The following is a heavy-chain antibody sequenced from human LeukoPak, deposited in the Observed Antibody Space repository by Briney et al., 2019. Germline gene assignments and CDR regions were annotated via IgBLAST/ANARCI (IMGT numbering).Heavy chain of an antibody. CDR1: GGSFSGYY. CDR3: ARGFITIFGVDPFDY. CDR2: INHSGST. J-gene: IGHJ4*02. D-gene: IGHD3-3*01. Sequence: SETLSLTCAVYGGSFSGYYWSWIRQPPGKGLEWIGEINHSGSTNYNPSLKSRVTISVDTSKNQFSLELSSVTAADTAVYYCARGFITIFGVDPFDYWGQGTLVTVSS. V-gene: IGHV4-34*01.